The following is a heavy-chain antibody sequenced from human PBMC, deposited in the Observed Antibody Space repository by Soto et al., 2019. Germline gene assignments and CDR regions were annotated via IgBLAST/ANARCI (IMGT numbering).Heavy chain of an antibody. J-gene: IGHJ4*02. CDR2: IIPIFGTA. Sequence: QVQLVQSGAEVKKPGSSVKVSCKASGGTFSSYAISWVRQAPGQGLEWMGGIIPIFGTANYAQKFQGRVTITADESTSTAYMELSNLRSEDTAVYYCARSGGYFDWLDIDYWGQGTLVTVSS. D-gene: IGHD3-9*01. CDR3: ARSGGYFDWLDIDY. CDR1: GGTFSSYA. V-gene: IGHV1-69*01.